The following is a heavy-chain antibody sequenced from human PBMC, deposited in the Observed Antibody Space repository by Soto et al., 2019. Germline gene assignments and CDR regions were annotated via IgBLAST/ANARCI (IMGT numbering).Heavy chain of an antibody. CDR2: ISTSSTYI. D-gene: IGHD3-22*01. Sequence: GGSLRLSCAASGFPLGNFSMNWVRQAPGRGLEWVSFISTSSTYIYYADSVRGRFTISRDNSDNSLYLQMNNLRAEDTGRYYGARSYFDAGGYRYGMDVWVVGTTVTVSS. CDR1: GFPLGNFS. J-gene: IGHJ6*04. CDR3: ARSYFDAGGYRYGMDV. V-gene: IGHV3-21*01.